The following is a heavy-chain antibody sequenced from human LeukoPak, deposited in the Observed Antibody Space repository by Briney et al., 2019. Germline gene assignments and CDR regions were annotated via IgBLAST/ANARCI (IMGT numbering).Heavy chain of an antibody. V-gene: IGHV3-53*01. Sequence: PGGSLRLSCTVSGFTVSSNSMSWVRQAPGKGLEWVSFIYSGGNTHYSDSVKGRFTISRDNSKNTLYLQMNSLRAEDTAVYYCAHPTEYSSSWYGNWFDPWGQGTLVTVSS. CDR2: IYSGGNT. D-gene: IGHD6-13*01. J-gene: IGHJ5*02. CDR3: AHPTEYSSSWYGNWFDP. CDR1: GFTVSSNS.